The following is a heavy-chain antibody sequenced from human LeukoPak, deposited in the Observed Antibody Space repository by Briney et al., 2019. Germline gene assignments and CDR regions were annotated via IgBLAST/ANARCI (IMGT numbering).Heavy chain of an antibody. J-gene: IGHJ4*02. CDR2: VYSGGIT. V-gene: IGHV3-66*01. Sequence: GGSLRLSCAASGFTVSSSYMTWVRQAPGKGLEWVSVVYSGGITYYADSVKGRFTISRDYSKNTLYLQMNSLRVEDTAVYYCARMRSIPAAGRAGNFDYWGQGTLVTVSS. CDR3: ARMRSIPAAGRAGNFDY. D-gene: IGHD6-13*01. CDR1: GFTVSSSY.